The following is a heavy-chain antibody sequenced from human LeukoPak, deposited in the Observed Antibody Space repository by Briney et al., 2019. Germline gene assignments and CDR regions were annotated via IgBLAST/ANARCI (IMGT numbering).Heavy chain of an antibody. V-gene: IGHV3-23*01. CDR1: GFTFSSYA. Sequence: GGSLRLSCAASGFTFSSYAMSWVRQAPGKGLEWVSAISGSGGSTYYADSVKGRFTISRDNSKNTLYLQMNSLRAEDTAVYYCAKGTYGGNSLGYFDYWGQGTLVTVSS. D-gene: IGHD4-23*01. CDR3: AKGTYGGNSLGYFDY. CDR2: ISGSGGST. J-gene: IGHJ4*02.